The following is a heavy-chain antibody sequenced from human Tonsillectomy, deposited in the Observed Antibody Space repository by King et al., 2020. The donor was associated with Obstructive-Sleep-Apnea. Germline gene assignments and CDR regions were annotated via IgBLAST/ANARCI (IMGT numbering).Heavy chain of an antibody. CDR3: ARVGSSXYATEDH. CDR1: GFTFSDYY. D-gene: IGHD5-12*01. V-gene: IGHV3-11*06. J-gene: IGHJ4*02. Sequence: QMQLVQSGGGLVKPGGSLRLSCAASGFTFSDYYMSWIRQAPGKGLEWVSDISSSSTYRKYTNSVKGRFTISRDNANNSLYLQMNSLRVEDTAVYYCARVGSSXYATEDHWGQGTLVTVXS. CDR2: ISSSSTYR.